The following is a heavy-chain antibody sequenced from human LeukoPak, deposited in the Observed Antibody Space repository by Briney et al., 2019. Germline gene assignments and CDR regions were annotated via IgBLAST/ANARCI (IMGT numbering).Heavy chain of an antibody. J-gene: IGHJ4*02. D-gene: IGHD5-12*01. V-gene: IGHV3-11*01. CDR1: GFSFRDRY. CDR2: ISPNSDNI. Sequence: PGGSLRLSCAATGFSFRDRYMSWIRQAPGKGMEWVAYISPNSDNIHYADSVKGRFTISRDNAKNSLFLQVNSLGAEDTAVYYCVRETGWLFDFWGQGTLVIVSS. CDR3: VRETGWLFDF.